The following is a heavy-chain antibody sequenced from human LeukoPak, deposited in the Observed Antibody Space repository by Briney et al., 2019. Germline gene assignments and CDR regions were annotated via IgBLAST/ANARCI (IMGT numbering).Heavy chain of an antibody. Sequence: GRSLRLSCAASGFTFSSYAMSWVRQAPGKGLEWVSAISGSGGSTYYADSVKGRFTISRDNSKNTLYLQMNSLRAEDTAVYYCAKDLTVTTDWYFDLWGRGTLVTVSS. CDR1: GFTFSSYA. CDR2: ISGSGGST. J-gene: IGHJ2*01. V-gene: IGHV3-23*01. D-gene: IGHD4-17*01. CDR3: AKDLTVTTDWYFDL.